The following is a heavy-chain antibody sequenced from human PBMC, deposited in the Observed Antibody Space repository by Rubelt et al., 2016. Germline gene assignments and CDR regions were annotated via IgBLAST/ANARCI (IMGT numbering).Heavy chain of an antibody. Sequence: EVQLLESGGGLVQPGGSLRLSCAASGFTFSNYAMSWVRQAPGTGLEWVSAISGSGGSTSYADSVKGRFTISRDNAKNTLYLQMNSRRAEDTAVYYCARAMTTVTPFGMDVWGQGTTVTVSS. CDR1: GFTFSNYA. CDR2: ISGSGGST. V-gene: IGHV3-23*01. J-gene: IGHJ6*02. CDR3: ARAMTTVTPFGMDV. D-gene: IGHD4-11*01.